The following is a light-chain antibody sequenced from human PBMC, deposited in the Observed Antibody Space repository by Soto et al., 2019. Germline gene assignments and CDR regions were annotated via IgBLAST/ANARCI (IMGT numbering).Light chain of an antibody. CDR1: QRVMSNY. J-gene: IGKJ5*01. CDR2: GAS. Sequence: EIVLTQSPGTLSLSPGERVILSCRASQRVMSNYLAWYHQKPGQAPRLLIFGASKRATGIPDRFSGTGSGTDFTLTISSLQSEDFAVYYCQQYNNWPLTFGQGTRLEIK. CDR3: QQYNNWPLT. V-gene: IGKV3-20*01.